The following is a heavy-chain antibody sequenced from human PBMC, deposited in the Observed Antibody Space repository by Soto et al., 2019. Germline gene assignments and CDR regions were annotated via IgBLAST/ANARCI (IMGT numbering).Heavy chain of an antibody. D-gene: IGHD3-9*01. J-gene: IGHJ6*02. CDR3: AKDASYDILTGYYIPYYYYYVLDF. CDR1: GFTFSSYG. Sequence: PGGSLRLSCAASGFTFSSYGMHWVRQAPGKGLEWVAVISYDGSNKYYVDSVKGRFTISRDNSKNTLYLQMNSLRAEDTAVYYCAKDASYDILTGYYIPYYYYYVLDFSGQGSTVIVSS. CDR2: ISYDGSNK. V-gene: IGHV3-30*18.